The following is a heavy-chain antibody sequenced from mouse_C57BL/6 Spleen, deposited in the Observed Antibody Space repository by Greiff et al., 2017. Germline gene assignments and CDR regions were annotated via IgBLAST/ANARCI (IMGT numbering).Heavy chain of an antibody. CDR1: GYTFTSYW. Sequence: EVKLMQSGTELARPGASVTMSCKTSGYTFTSYWMHWVKQRPGQGLEWIGAIYPGNSDTSYNQKFKGKAKLTAVTSASTAYMELSSLTNEAAAVYYCTRDYSKNYAMDYWGQGTSVTVSS. CDR3: TRDYSKNYAMDY. J-gene: IGHJ4*01. D-gene: IGHD2-5*01. CDR2: IYPGNSDT. V-gene: IGHV1-5*01.